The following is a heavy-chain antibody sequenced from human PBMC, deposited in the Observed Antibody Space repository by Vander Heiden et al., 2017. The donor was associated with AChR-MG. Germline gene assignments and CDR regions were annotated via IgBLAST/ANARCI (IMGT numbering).Heavy chain of an antibody. CDR1: GFPFNRYA. CDR3: AKYALTSAARYFDY. J-gene: IGHJ4*02. CDR2: IGSDCGGI. Sequence: EVHLLESGGDLVHPGGSLSLSCSASGFPFNRYAITWVRQAPGKGGEWVSVIGSDCGGIHYADSVKGRFIISRDNSKNTLYLQMHSLRAEDTAIYYCAKYALTSAARYFDYWGQGALVTVSS. D-gene: IGHD2-2*01. V-gene: IGHV3-23*01.